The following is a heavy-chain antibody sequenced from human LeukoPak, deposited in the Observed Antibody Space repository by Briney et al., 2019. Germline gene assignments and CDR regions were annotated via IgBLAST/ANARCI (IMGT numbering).Heavy chain of an antibody. CDR3: TTRGYSGYEPDYYYYGMDV. CDR1: GFTFSNAW. V-gene: IGHV3-15*07. CDR2: IKSKTDGGTT. Sequence: GSLRLSCAASGFTFSNAWMNWVRQAPGKGLEWVGRIKSKTDGGTTDYAAPVRGRFTISRDDSKNTLYLQMNSLKTEDTAVYYCTTRGYSGYEPDYYYYGMDVWGQGSTVTVSS. D-gene: IGHD5-12*01. J-gene: IGHJ6*02.